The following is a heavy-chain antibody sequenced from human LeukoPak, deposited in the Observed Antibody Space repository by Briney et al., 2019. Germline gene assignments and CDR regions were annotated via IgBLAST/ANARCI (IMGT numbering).Heavy chain of an antibody. D-gene: IGHD2-15*01. CDR1: ADSIDSSNSY. V-gene: IGHV4-39*02. Sequence: SETLSLTCTVSADSIDSSNSYWGWIRQSPGKGLEWIGSLYSIGAVYYNPSLKNRLTISEDTSRRHLSLTLSSVTAGGTAVYYCARGSGISSSVVVLKTWNSFDIWGRGTKVTVSS. J-gene: IGHJ3*02. CDR2: LYSIGAV. CDR3: ARGSGISSSVVVLKTWNSFDI.